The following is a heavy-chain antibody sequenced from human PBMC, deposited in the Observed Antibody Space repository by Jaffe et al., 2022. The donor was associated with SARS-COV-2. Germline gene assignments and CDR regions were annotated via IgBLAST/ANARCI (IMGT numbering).Heavy chain of an antibody. CDR3: ARTAVPVGALPDGMDV. D-gene: IGHD1-26*01. V-gene: IGHV3-33*01. CDR1: GFTFSSYG. CDR2: IWYDGSNK. Sequence: QVQLVESGGGVVQPGRSLRLSCAASGFTFSSYGMHWVRQAPGKGLEWVAVIWYDGSNKYYADSVKGRFTISRDNSKNTLYLQMNSLRAEDTAVYYCARTAVPVGALPDGMDVWGQGTTVTVSS. J-gene: IGHJ6*02.